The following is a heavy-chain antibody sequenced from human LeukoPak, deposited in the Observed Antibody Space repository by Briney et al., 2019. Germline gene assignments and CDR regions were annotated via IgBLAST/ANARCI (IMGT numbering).Heavy chain of an antibody. CDR3: TSLFSGSYYEDY. CDR2: IRSKANSYAT. D-gene: IGHD1-26*01. V-gene: IGHV3-73*01. CDR1: GFTFSGSA. J-gene: IGHJ4*02. Sequence: GGSLRLSCAASGFTFSGSAMHWVRQASGKGLEWVGRIRSKANSYATAYAASVKGRFTISRDDSKNTAYLQMNSLKTEDTAVYCCTSLFSGSYYEDYWGQGTLVTVSS.